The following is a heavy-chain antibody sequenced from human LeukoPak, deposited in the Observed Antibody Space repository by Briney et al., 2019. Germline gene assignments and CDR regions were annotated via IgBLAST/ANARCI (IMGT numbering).Heavy chain of an antibody. CDR2: INTNTGNP. D-gene: IGHD2-15*01. CDR1: GYTFTSYA. V-gene: IGHV7-4-1*02. Sequence: ASVKVSCKASGYTFTSYAMNWVREAPGQGLEWMGWINTNTGNPTYAQGLTGRFVFSLDTSVSTAYLQISSLKAEDTAVYYCAIWYCSGGRCYSNARTFDYWGQGTRVSVSS. J-gene: IGHJ4*02. CDR3: AIWYCSGGRCYSNARTFDY.